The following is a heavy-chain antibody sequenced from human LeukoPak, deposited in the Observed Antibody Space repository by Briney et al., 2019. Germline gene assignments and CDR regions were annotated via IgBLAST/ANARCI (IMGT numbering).Heavy chain of an antibody. D-gene: IGHD3-3*01. V-gene: IGHV4-59*08. CDR1: GGSISSYY. CDR3: ARQGLFFGVVIPSGDAFDI. Sequence: SETLSLTCTVSGGSISSYYWGWIRQPPGKGLEWIGYIYYSGSTNYNPSLKSRVTISVDTSKNQFSLKLSSVTAADTAVYYCARQGLFFGVVIPSGDAFDIWGQGTMVTVSS. CDR2: IYYSGST. J-gene: IGHJ3*02.